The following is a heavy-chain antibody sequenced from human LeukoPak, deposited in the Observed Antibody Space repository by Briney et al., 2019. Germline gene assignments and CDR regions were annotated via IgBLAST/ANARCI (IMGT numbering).Heavy chain of an antibody. CDR2: IYYSGST. V-gene: IGHV4-39*01. D-gene: IGHD3-9*01. J-gene: IGHJ4*02. CDR3: ARSTSNSNYDILTGYISTFDY. CDR1: GGSISSSSYY. Sequence: SETLSLTCTVSGGSISSSSYYWGWIRQPPGKGLEWIGSIYYSGSTYYNPSPKSRVTISVDTSKNQFSLKLSSVTAADTAVYYCARSTSNSNYDILTGYISTFDYWGQGTLVTVSS.